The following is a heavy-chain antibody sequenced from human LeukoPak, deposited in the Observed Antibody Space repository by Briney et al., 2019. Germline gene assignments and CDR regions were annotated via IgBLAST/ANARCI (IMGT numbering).Heavy chain of an antibody. D-gene: IGHD4-17*01. CDR2: IYSGGST. Sequence: QPGGSLGLSCAASGFTVSSNYMSWVRQAPGKGLEWVSVIYSGGSTYYADSVKGRFTISRDNSKNTLYLQMNSLRADDTAVYYCARVRDGDYYDYWGQGTQVTVSS. J-gene: IGHJ4*02. CDR3: ARVRDGDYYDY. CDR1: GFTVSSNY. V-gene: IGHV3-66*01.